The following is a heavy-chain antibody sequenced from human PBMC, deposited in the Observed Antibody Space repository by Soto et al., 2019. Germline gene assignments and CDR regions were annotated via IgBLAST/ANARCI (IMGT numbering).Heavy chain of an antibody. Sequence: GESLKISCKGSGYSFTSYWIGWVRQMPGKGLEWMGIIYPGDSDIRYSPSFQGQVTISADKSISTAYLQWSSLKASDTAMYYCARHTLGSSSFQPAYYYYYGTDVWGQGTTVTVSS. CDR3: ARHTLGSSSFQPAYYYYYGTDV. J-gene: IGHJ6*02. D-gene: IGHD6-6*01. V-gene: IGHV5-51*01. CDR1: GYSFTSYW. CDR2: IYPGDSDI.